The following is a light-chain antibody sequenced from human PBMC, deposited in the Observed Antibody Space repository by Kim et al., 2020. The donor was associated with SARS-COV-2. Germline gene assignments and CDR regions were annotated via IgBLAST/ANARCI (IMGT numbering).Light chain of an antibody. CDR2: EVT. V-gene: IGLV2-11*01. CDR3: CSYVGAYRV. CDR1: SSDVGGYTY. J-gene: IGLJ3*02. Sequence: PGQSVTSACTGTSSDVGGYTYVSWYQQHPCKAPKLTIYEVTKRPSGVPDRFSGSRSGNTVSLTISGLQADDEADDYCCSYVGAYRVFGGGTQLTVL.